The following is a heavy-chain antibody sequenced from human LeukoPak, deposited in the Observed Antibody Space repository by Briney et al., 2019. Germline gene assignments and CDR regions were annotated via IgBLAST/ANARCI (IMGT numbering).Heavy chain of an antibody. CDR3: ARDVGGYGAPLK. CDR2: IYYSGST. D-gene: IGHD5-12*01. Sequence: SETLSLTCTVSGGSISSYYWSWIRQPPGKGLEWIGYIYYSGSTYYNPSLKSRVTISVDTSKNQFSLKLSSVTAADTAVYYCARDVGGYGAPLKWGQGALVTVSS. CDR1: GGSISSYY. V-gene: IGHV4-30-4*01. J-gene: IGHJ4*02.